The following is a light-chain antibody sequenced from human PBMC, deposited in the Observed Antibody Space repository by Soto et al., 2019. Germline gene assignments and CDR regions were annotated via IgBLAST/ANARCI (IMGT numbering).Light chain of an antibody. CDR2: GAS. Sequence: ELVMTQSPATLSVSPGERATLSCRASQSVSSNLAWYQQKPGQAPRLLIYGASTRVTDIPARFSGSGSGTEFTLTISSLQSEDFAVYYCQQYSNWPITXGQ. CDR1: QSVSSN. J-gene: IGKJ5*01. V-gene: IGKV3D-15*01. CDR3: QQYSNWPIT.